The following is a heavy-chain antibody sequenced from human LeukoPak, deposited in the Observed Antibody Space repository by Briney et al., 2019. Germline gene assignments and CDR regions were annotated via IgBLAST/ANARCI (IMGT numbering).Heavy chain of an antibody. D-gene: IGHD5-18*01. CDR2: ISYDGSNK. CDR3: AREPQTQYSYGYFDY. CDR1: GFTFSSYA. V-gene: IGHV3-30-3*01. J-gene: IGHJ4*02. Sequence: QPGRSLRLSCAASGFTFSSYAMHWVRQAPGKGLEWVAVISYDGSNKYYADSVKGRFTISRDNSKNTLYPQMNSLRAEDTAVYYCAREPQTQYSYGYFDYWGQGTLVTVSS.